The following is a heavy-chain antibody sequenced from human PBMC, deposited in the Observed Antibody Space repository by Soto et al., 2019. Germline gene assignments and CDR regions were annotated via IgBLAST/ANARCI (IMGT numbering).Heavy chain of an antibody. CDR2: ISGSGGST. D-gene: IGHD5-12*01. CDR1: GFTFSSYA. Sequence: EVQLLESGGGLVQPGGSLRLSCAASGFTFSSYAMSWVRQAPGKGLEWVSAISGSGGSTYYADSWKGRFTISRYNSKTTLYLQMNSLRAEDTAVYYCAKDGAGVAYSGYDPAWSGYWGQGTLVTVSS. J-gene: IGHJ4*02. CDR3: AKDGAGVAYSGYDPAWSGY. V-gene: IGHV3-23*01.